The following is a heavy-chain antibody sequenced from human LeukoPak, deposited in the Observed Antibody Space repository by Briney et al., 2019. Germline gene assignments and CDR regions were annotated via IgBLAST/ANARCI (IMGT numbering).Heavy chain of an antibody. J-gene: IGHJ6*03. CDR2: INPNSGGT. CDR1: GYTFTGYY. D-gene: IGHD3-10*01. Sequence: GASVKVSCKASGYTFTGYYMHWVRQAPGRGLEWMGWINPNSGGTNYAQKFQGRVTMTRDTSISTAYMELSRLRSDDTAVYYCARGPYASGSYGRRGWVHYMDVWGKGTTVTISS. V-gene: IGHV1-2*02. CDR3: ARGPYASGSYGRRGWVHYMDV.